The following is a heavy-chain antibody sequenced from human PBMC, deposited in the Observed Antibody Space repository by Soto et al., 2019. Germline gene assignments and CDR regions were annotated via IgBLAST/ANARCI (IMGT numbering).Heavy chain of an antibody. CDR3: ARRSSGRTYSFDF. V-gene: IGHV3-23*01. D-gene: IGHD6-19*01. J-gene: IGHJ4*02. CDR1: GYTFSSNA. CDR2: IGTSGNT. Sequence: EVQLLESGGRLVQPGGSLRLSCAASGYTFSSNAMSWVRQAPGKGLEWVSRIGTSGNTYYPDSVQGRFTTSRDISKNSLYVQMDSLRVEDTAVYYCARRSSGRTYSFDFWGQGTLVTVSS.